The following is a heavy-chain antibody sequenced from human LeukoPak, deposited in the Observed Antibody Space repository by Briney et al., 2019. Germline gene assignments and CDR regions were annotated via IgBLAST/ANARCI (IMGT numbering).Heavy chain of an antibody. CDR3: AKVSTTIAAAGTALSWFDP. Sequence: GGSLRLSCAASGFTFSSYAMSWVRQAPGKGLEWVSAISGSGGSTYYADSVKGRFTISRDNSKNTLYLQMNSLRAEDTAVYYCAKVSTTIAAAGTALSWFDPWGQGTLVTVSS. V-gene: IGHV3-23*01. CDR2: ISGSGGST. CDR1: GFTFSSYA. J-gene: IGHJ5*02. D-gene: IGHD6-13*01.